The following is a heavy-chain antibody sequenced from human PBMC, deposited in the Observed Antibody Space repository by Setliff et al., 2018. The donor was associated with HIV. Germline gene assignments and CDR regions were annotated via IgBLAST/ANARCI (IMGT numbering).Heavy chain of an antibody. CDR1: GDLINNHN. J-gene: IGHJ4*02. CDR2: IHYSGTS. CDR3: AISIVGVTSEMY. D-gene: IGHD2-21*02. V-gene: IGHV4-59*08. Sequence: PSETLSLTCTVSGDLINNHNWNWIRQSPEKGLEWLGNIHYSGTSNYNSSLKSRIVISLDTSKKQFSLHFYSVTAADTAVYYCAISIVGVTSEMYWAQGTLVTVSS.